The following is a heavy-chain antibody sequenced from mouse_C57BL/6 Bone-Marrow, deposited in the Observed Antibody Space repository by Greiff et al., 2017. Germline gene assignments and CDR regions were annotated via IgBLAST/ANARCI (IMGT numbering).Heavy chain of an antibody. J-gene: IGHJ2*01. CDR2: IDPENGDT. CDR3: TVVNY. CDR1: GFNIKDDY. Sequence: EVKLVESGAELVRPGASVKLSCTASGFNIKDDYMHWVKQRPEQGLEWIGWIDPENGDTEYASKFQGKATITADTSSNTAYLQLSSLTSEDTAVYYCTVVNYWGQGTTLTVSA. V-gene: IGHV14-4*01.